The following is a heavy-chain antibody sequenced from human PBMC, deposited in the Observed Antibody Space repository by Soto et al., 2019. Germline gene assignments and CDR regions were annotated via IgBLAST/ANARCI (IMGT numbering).Heavy chain of an antibody. CDR1: GGSIDRSNYY. CDR3: ARHFVAVVIKGWGY. Sequence: SETLSLTGNVSGGSIDRSNYYWDWLRQPPGKGLEWIGTTYYNGNAYYNPSLKSRVSMSVDTSKNQFSLKLFSVTAADTAVYYCARHFVAVVIKGWGYWGQGTLVTVSS. D-gene: IGHD3-10*01. J-gene: IGHJ4*02. V-gene: IGHV4-39*01. CDR2: TYYNGNA.